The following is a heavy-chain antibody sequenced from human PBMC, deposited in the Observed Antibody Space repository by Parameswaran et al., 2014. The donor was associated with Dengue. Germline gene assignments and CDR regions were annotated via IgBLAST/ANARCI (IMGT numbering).Heavy chain of an antibody. Sequence: WVRQAPGQGLEWMGGFIAIFDTIYYAQKFQGRVTITADKSTSTTYMELRSLRSDDTAVYYCARDQKVLRYFDWLLSEGLFDPWGQGTLVTVSS. CDR2: FIAIFDTI. D-gene: IGHD3-9*01. J-gene: IGHJ5*02. V-gene: IGHV1-69*06. CDR3: ARDQKVLRYFDWLLSEGLFDP.